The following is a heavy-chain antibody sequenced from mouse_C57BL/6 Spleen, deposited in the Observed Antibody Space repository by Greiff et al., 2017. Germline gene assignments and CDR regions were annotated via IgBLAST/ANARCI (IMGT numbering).Heavy chain of an antibody. CDR2: IYPGDGDT. CDR3: ASSTMVTTEFAY. Sequence: QVQLQQSGAELVKPGASVKISCKASGYAFSSYWMNWVKQRPGKGLEWIGQIYPGDGDTNYNGKFKGKATLTADKSSSTAYMQLSSLTSEDSSVYFCASSTMVTTEFAYWGQGTLVTVSA. J-gene: IGHJ3*01. D-gene: IGHD2-2*01. CDR1: GYAFSSYW. V-gene: IGHV1-80*01.